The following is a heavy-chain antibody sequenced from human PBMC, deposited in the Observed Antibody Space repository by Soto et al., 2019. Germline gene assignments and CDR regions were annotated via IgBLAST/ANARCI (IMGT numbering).Heavy chain of an antibody. J-gene: IGHJ6*02. CDR3: ARLNPGLAAAGGSSYYYYYYGMDV. V-gene: IGHV4-39*01. D-gene: IGHD6-13*01. Sequence: TLFLTCAIRCFYISSSSTARVLTSWPPGPGLDWIGSIYYSGCTYYNPSLKSRVTISVDTSKNQFPLKLSSVTAADTAVYYCARLNPGLAAAGGSSYYYYYYGMDVWGQGTTVS. CDR1: CFYISSSSTA. CDR2: IYYSGCT.